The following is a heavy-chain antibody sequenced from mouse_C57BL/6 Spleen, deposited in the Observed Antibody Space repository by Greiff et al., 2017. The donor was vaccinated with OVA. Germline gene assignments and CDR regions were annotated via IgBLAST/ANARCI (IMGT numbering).Heavy chain of an antibody. CDR1: GFTFSSYT. D-gene: IGHD4-1*01. V-gene: IGHV5-9*01. CDR3: ARLTGTHY. J-gene: IGHJ2*01. CDR2: ISGGGGNT. Sequence: EVKVEESGGGLVKPGGSLKLSCAASGFTFSSYTMSWVRQTPEKRLEWVATISGGGGNTYYPDSVKGRFTISRDNAKNTLYLQMSSLRSEDTALYYCARLTGTHYWGQGTTLTVSS.